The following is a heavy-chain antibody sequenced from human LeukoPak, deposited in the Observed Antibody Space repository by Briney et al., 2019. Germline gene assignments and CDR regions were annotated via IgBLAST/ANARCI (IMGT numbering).Heavy chain of an antibody. V-gene: IGHV3-53*01. Sequence: GGSLRLSCAASGFTVSSNYMSWVRQAPGKGLEWVSGISPGGGPEYYADSVKGRFTISRDDSKNTMHLQINNLRAEDTAVYYCAKDGAWLRFDDWGQGILVTVSS. CDR2: ISPGGGPE. D-gene: IGHD5-12*01. CDR3: AKDGAWLRFDD. J-gene: IGHJ4*02. CDR1: GFTVSSNY.